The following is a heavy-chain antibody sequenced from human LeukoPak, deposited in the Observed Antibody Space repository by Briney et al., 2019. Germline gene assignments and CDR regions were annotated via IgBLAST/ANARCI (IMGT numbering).Heavy chain of an antibody. V-gene: IGHV3-23*01. D-gene: IGHD6-13*01. Sequence: PGGSLRLSCAASGFTFSSYAMTWVRQAPGKGLEWVSTITGSGGYTYYADSVKGRFTISRDNSKNTLYLQMSSLRAEDTAVYYCAKGGSSSWLFDYWGQGTLVTVSS. J-gene: IGHJ4*02. CDR3: AKGGSSSWLFDY. CDR1: GFTFSSYA. CDR2: ITGSGGYT.